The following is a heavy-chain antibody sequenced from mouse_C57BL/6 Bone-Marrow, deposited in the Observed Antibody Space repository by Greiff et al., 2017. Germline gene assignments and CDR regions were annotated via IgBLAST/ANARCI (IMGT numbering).Heavy chain of an antibody. D-gene: IGHD1-1*01. J-gene: IGHJ3*01. V-gene: IGHV14-2*01. CDR2: IDPEDGET. Sequence: EVQRVESGAELVKPGASVKLSCTASGFNIKDYYMHWVKQRTEQGLEWIGRIDPEDGETKYAPKFQGKATITADTSSNTAYRQLRSLTSADTAVYYCALYGSSPAWFAYWGQGTLVTVSA. CDR3: ALYGSSPAWFAY. CDR1: GFNIKDYY.